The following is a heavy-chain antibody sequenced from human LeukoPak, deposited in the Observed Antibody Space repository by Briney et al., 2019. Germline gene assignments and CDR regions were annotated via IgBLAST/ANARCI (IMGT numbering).Heavy chain of an antibody. CDR3: ARGTYSSSSED. CDR1: GGSISSGGYY. V-gene: IGHV4-31*03. CDR2: IYYSGST. D-gene: IGHD6-6*01. Sequence: SQTLSLTCTVSGGSISSGGYYWSWIRQHPGKGLEWIGYIYYSGSTYYNPSLKSRVTISVDTSKNQFSLKLTSVTAADTAVYYCARGTYSSSSEDWGQGTLVTVSS. J-gene: IGHJ4*02.